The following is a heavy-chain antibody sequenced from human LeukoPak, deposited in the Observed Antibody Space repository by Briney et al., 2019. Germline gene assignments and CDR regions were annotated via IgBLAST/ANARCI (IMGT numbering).Heavy chain of an antibody. J-gene: IGHJ4*02. CDR1: GGSISSGSYY. Sequence: PSQTLSLTCTVSGGSISSGSYYWSWIRQPAGKGLEWIGRIYTSGSTYYNPSLKSRVTISVDTSKNQFSLKLSSVTAADTAVYYCARHPGGSSFDYWGQGTLVTVSS. CDR3: ARHPGGSSFDY. D-gene: IGHD2-8*02. CDR2: IYTSGST. V-gene: IGHV4-61*02.